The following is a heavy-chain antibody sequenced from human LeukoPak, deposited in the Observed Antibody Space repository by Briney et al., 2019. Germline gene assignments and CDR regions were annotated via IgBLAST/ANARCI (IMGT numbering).Heavy chain of an antibody. CDR3: ARDGYDILTGYSKRAFDY. J-gene: IGHJ4*02. Sequence: SGTLSLTCGVSGGSISSTNWWTWVRQPPGEGLEWIGEVHLSGRTNYNPSLESRVTISVDTSKNQFSLKLSSVTAADTAVYYCARDGYDILTGYSKRAFDYWGQGTLVTVSS. V-gene: IGHV4-4*02. CDR2: VHLSGRT. D-gene: IGHD3-9*01. CDR1: GGSISSTNW.